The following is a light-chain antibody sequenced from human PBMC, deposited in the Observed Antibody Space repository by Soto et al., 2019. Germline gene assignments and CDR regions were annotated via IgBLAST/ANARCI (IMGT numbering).Light chain of an antibody. V-gene: IGKV3D-15*01. CDR3: QQFRNWPWT. CDR2: AGS. Sequence: EILLTQSPGTLSVSPGDRVTLSCRASQSISINLAWYQHKPGQPPRILIHAGSTRATGIPARISGSGSGTECTLTISSLQSEDFEVYYCQQFRNWPWTFGQGTKVDIK. CDR1: QSISIN. J-gene: IGKJ1*01.